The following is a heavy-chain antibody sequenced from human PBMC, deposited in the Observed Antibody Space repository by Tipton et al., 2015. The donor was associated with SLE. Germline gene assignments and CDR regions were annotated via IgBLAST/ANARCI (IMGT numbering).Heavy chain of an antibody. V-gene: IGHV4-59*01. D-gene: IGHD4-23*01. CDR2: IYYSGST. CDR3: ARDPGYGGNYYYSGMGV. Sequence: TLSLTCTVSGGSISSYYWSWIRQPPGKGLEWIGYIYYSGSTNYNPSLKSRVTISVDTSKNQFSLKLSSVTAADTAVYYCARDPGYGGNYYYSGMGVWGQGTTVTV. CDR1: GGSISSYY. J-gene: IGHJ6*02.